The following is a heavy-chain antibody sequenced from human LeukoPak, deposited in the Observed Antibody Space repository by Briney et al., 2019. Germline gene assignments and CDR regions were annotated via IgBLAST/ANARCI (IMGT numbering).Heavy chain of an antibody. CDR3: ARISN. CDR2: ISSSSSYI. Sequence: GGSLRLSCAASGFTFSSYSMNWVRQAPGKGLEWVSSISSSSSYIYYAESVKGRFTISRDNAKNSLYLQMNSLRAEDTAVYYCARISNWGQGTLVTVSS. V-gene: IGHV3-21*01. CDR1: GFTFSSYS. J-gene: IGHJ4*02.